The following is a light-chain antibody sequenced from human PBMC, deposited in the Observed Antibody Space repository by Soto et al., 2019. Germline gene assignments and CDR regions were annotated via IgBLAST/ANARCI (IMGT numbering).Light chain of an antibody. V-gene: IGKV1-5*01. CDR3: QKYNSYPYT. Sequence: DIPMTQSPSTLSASVGDRVTITCRASQSISSWLAWYQQKPGKAPKLLIYDASSLESGVPSRFSGTGSGTEFTLTISSLQPDDFATYYCQKYNSYPYTFGQGTTLEI. CDR2: DAS. J-gene: IGKJ2*01. CDR1: QSISSW.